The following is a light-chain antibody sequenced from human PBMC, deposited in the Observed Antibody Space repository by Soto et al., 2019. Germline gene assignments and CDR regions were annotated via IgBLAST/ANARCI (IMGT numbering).Light chain of an antibody. Sequence: EIVMTQSPATLSVSPGERATLSCRASQSITRNLAWYQQSPGQAPRLLIYGVSTRATGIPARFSGSGSGTEFTLTINSLQSEDFAVYYCQQYNNWPMWTFGQGTKVDIK. CDR1: QSITRN. CDR2: GVS. J-gene: IGKJ1*01. V-gene: IGKV3-15*01. CDR3: QQYNNWPMWT.